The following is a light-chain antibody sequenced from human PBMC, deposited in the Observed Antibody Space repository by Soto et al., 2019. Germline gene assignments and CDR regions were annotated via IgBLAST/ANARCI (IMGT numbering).Light chain of an antibody. CDR1: NIGSKS. J-gene: IGLJ3*02. Sequence: SYELTQPPSVSVAPGQTARITCGGNNIGSKSVHWYQQKPGQAPVLVVYDDSDRPSGIPEQFSGSNSGNTATLTISRVEAGDEADYYCQVWDSSSDHRGVFGGGTKVTVL. CDR2: DDS. CDR3: QVWDSSSDHRGV. V-gene: IGLV3-21*02.